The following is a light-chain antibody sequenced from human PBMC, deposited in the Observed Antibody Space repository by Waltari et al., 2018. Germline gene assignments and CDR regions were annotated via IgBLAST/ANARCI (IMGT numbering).Light chain of an antibody. Sequence: QSALTPPRPVSGSPGQSVTISCTGTSSDVGGYNYVSWYQQHPGKAPKLMIYDVSKWPSGVPDHFSGSKSGNTASLTISGLQAEDEADYYCCSYAGSPLFGGGTKLTVL. CDR2: DVS. CDR3: CSYAGSPL. J-gene: IGLJ3*02. CDR1: SSDVGGYNY. V-gene: IGLV2-11*02.